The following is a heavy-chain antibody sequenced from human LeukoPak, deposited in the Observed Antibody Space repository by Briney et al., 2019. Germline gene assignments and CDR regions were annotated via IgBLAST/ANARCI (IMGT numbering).Heavy chain of an antibody. D-gene: IGHD4-11*01. CDR1: GFPFCDLA. V-gene: IGHV3-23*01. CDR2: IACSGQNT. CDR3: VKDDYCSIPGCVTDALVV. Sequence: GGSLRLSCAASGFPFCDLAMTCARDVPGGGLQGVSTIACSGQNTYYADPVRGRFTLSRDDYTGMLYLQMNSLRAEDTATYYCVKDDYCSIPGCVTDALVVWGQGTVVAVSS. J-gene: IGHJ3*01.